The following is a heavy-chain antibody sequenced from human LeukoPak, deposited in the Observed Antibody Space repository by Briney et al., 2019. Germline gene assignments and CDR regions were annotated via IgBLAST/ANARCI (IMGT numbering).Heavy chain of an antibody. D-gene: IGHD1-26*01. CDR2: IFYSGST. CDR1: GGSFSGYY. Sequence: PSETLSLTCGVYGGSFSGYYWNWIRQPPGKGLEWIGYIFYSGSTNYNPSLKSRVTISVDTSNSQFSLNLSSVTAADTAVYYCARIVSGSYFYFDYWGQGTLVTVSS. J-gene: IGHJ4*02. V-gene: IGHV4-34*11. CDR3: ARIVSGSYFYFDY.